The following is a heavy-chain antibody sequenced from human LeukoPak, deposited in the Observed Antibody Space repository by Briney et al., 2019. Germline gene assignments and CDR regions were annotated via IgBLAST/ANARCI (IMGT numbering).Heavy chain of an antibody. V-gene: IGHV3-7*01. CDR2: IKQDRSEK. Sequence: GGSLRLSCAASGFTFTNYWMSWVRQAPGKGLELVANIKQDRSEKYYVDSVKGRFTISRDNAKNTLYLQMNSLRAEDAAVYYCARLREIPVFGVVTKSTCYFDYWGQGTLVTVSS. CDR3: ARLREIPVFGVVTKSTCYFDY. D-gene: IGHD3-3*01. CDR1: GFTFTNYW. J-gene: IGHJ4*02.